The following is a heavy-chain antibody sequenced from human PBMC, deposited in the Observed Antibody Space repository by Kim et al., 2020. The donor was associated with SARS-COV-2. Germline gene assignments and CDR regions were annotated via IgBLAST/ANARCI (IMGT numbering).Heavy chain of an antibody. CDR2: IQGKTGDETV. J-gene: IGHJ4*02. Sequence: GGSLRLSCAGSGFTFNNALMSWVRQAPGKGLEWVGRIQGKTGDETVDFAAPVKGRFTMSRDDSKNMVYLEMHSLKTEDTAVYYCTTDGDVFIEPDGLGYFLDYWGRGTLVTVSS. CDR3: TTDGDVFIEPDGLGYFLDY. V-gene: IGHV3-15*01. D-gene: IGHD2-2*01. CDR1: GFTFNNAL.